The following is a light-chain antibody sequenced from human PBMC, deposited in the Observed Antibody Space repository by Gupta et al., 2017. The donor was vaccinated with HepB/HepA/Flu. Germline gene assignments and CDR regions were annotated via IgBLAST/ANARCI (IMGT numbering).Light chain of an antibody. CDR2: DDT. CDR3: QVWDTSGDHPV. Sequence: SYVLTQPRSVSVAPGNTARITCGGDDIGCKSVHWYQQKAGQAPMVVVHDDTDRPSGIPERFSGSNSGNTATLTITRVEAGDEADYYCQVWDTSGDHPVFGTGTKVTV. J-gene: IGLJ1*01. V-gene: IGLV3-21*03. CDR1: DIGCKS.